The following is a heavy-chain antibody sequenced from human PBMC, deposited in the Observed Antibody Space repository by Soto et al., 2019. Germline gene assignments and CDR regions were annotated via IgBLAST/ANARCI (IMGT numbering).Heavy chain of an antibody. CDR3: AKGSVVVALETPPHFAY. CDR2: ISGSGGST. Sequence: EVQLLESGGGLVQPGGSLRLSCAASGFTFSSYAMSWVRQAPGKGLEWVSAISGSGGSTYYADSVKGRFTISRDNSKNRLYLQLNSLSAVGTAVYYCAKGSVVVALETPPHFAYWGQGTLVTVSS. D-gene: IGHD2-15*01. CDR1: GFTFSSYA. J-gene: IGHJ4*02. V-gene: IGHV3-23*01.